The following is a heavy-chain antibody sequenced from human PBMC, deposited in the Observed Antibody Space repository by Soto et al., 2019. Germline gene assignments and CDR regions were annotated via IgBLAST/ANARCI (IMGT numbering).Heavy chain of an antibody. CDR2: INHSGST. CDR1: GGSFSGYY. D-gene: IGHD2-2*01. V-gene: IGHV4-34*01. CDR3: ARGGVVVPAAMIGP. J-gene: IGHJ5*02. Sequence: SETLSLTCAVYGGSFSGYYWSWIRQPPGKGLEWIGEINHSGSTNYNPSLKSRVTISVDTSKNQFSLKLSSVTAADTAVYYCARGGVVVPAAMIGPWGRGTLVTVSS.